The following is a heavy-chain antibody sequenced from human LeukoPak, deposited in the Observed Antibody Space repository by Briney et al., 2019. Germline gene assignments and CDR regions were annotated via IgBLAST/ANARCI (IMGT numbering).Heavy chain of an antibody. J-gene: IGHJ5*02. CDR1: GYTFTGYY. CDR3: AREVGLTEYNWFDP. D-gene: IGHD1-26*01. V-gene: IGHV1-2*02. CDR2: INPNSGGT. Sequence: HGASVKVSCKASGYTFTGYYMHWVRQAPGQGLEWMGWINPNSGGTNYAQKFQGRVTMTRDTSISTAYMELSRLRSDDTAVYYCAREVGLTEYNWFDPWGQGTLVTVSS.